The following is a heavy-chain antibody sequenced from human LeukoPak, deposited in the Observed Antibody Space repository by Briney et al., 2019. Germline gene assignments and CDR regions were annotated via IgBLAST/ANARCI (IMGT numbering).Heavy chain of an antibody. V-gene: IGHV1-2*02. Sequence: GASVKVSCKASGYTFTGYYMHWVRQAPGQGLEWMGWINPNSGGTNYAQKFQGRVTMTRDTSISTAYMELSRLRSDDTAVYYCARAEGYDYGDYVPGDWFDPWGQGTLVTVSS. CDR1: GYTFTGYY. D-gene: IGHD4-17*01. CDR3: ARAEGYDYGDYVPGDWFDP. CDR2: INPNSGGT. J-gene: IGHJ5*02.